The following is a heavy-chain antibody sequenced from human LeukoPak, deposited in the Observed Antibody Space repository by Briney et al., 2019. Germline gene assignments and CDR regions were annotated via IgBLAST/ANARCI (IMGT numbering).Heavy chain of an antibody. CDR3: ARGGSSGNWFDP. CDR1: GGSISSGSYY. Sequence: SETLSLTCTVSGGSISSGSYYWSWIRQPAGKGLEWIGRIYTSGSTNYNPSLKSRVTISVDTSRNQFSLKLSSVTAADTAVYYCARGGSSGNWFDPWGQGTLVTVSS. CDR2: IYTSGST. D-gene: IGHD3-22*01. J-gene: IGHJ5*02. V-gene: IGHV4-61*02.